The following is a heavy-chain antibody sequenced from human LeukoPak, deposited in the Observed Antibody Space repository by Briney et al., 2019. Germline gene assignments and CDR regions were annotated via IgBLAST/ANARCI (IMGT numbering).Heavy chain of an antibody. CDR2: IIPIFGTA. V-gene: IGHV1-69*13. CDR1: GGTFSSYA. Sequence: GASVKVSCKASGGTFSSYAISWVRQAPGQGLEWMGGIIPIFGTANYAEKFQGRVTITADESTSTAYMELSSLRSEDTAVYYCARGQGSDIVVVPAAADDYYYYYMDVWGKGTTVTVSS. D-gene: IGHD2-2*01. J-gene: IGHJ6*03. CDR3: ARGQGSDIVVVPAAADDYYYYYMDV.